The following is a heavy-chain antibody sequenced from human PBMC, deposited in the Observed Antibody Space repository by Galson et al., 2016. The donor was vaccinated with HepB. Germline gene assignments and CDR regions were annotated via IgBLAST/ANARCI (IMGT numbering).Heavy chain of an antibody. CDR2: IAYDASTK. CDR3: AKAMLKYWSIPLSYNMDV. J-gene: IGHJ6*03. V-gene: IGHV3-30*18. Sequence: SLRLSCAVSGFAFNSYTMHWVRQAPGQGLEWVAVIAYDASTKYYTDSVKGRFTISRDNSKNTLYLQMNGLRAEDTAAYYCAKAMLKYWSIPLSYNMDVWGKGTTVTVSS. CDR1: GFAFNSYT. D-gene: IGHD2-8*02.